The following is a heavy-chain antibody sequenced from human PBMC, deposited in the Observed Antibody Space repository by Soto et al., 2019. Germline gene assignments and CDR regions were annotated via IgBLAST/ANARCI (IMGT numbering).Heavy chain of an antibody. CDR1: GGSFSGYY. CDR2: INHSGST. Sequence: QVQLQQWGAGLLKPSETLSLTCAVYGGSFSGYYWTWIRQPPGTGLEWIGEINHSGSTNYNPSLKSRVTLSVDTSKNQFSLKLTSVTAAETAVYYCARDKITGLFDYWGQGTLVTVSA. D-gene: IGHD2-8*02. CDR3: ARDKITGLFDY. J-gene: IGHJ4*02. V-gene: IGHV4-34*01.